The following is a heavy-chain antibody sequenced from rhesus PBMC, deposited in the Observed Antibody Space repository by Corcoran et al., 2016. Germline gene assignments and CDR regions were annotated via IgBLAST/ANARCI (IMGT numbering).Heavy chain of an antibody. J-gene: IGHJ4*01. CDR3: ARGGERKYSGYSSY. V-gene: IGHV1-138*01. CDR2: INPQTGGT. CDR1: GYTFTDYY. Sequence: QVQLVQSGAEVKKPGSSVKVSCKASGYTFTDYYIHWVRQAPGQGLEGMGEINPQTGGTNYVQKVQGRVTMTRDTSTSTAYMELSSLRSEDTAVYYCARGGERKYSGYSSYWGQGVLVTVSS. D-gene: IGHD5-24*01.